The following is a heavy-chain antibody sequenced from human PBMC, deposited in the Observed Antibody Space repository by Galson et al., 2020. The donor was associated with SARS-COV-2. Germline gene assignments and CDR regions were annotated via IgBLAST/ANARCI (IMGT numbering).Heavy chain of an antibody. CDR3: ARGLDPQYSSGWRGFDY. V-gene: IGHV1-2*02. D-gene: IGHD6-19*01. Sequence: ASVKVSCKASGYTFTGYYMHWVRQAPGQGLEWMGWINPNSGGTNYAQKFQGRVTMTRDTSISTAYMELSRLRSDDTAVYYCARGLDPQYSSGWRGFDYWGQGTLVTVSS. CDR2: INPNSGGT. CDR1: GYTFTGYY. J-gene: IGHJ4*02.